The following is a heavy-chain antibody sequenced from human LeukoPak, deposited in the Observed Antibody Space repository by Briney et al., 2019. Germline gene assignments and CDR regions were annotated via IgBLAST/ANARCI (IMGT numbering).Heavy chain of an antibody. CDR1: GFIFSSYS. J-gene: IGHJ3*02. Sequence: GGSLRLSCAAFGFIFSSYSMNWVRQAPGKGLEWVSYISSSSSPIYYADSVKGRFTISRDNARNSLYLQMNSLRAEDTAVYYCARDHHRRLYDSQARDTFDIWGQGTMVTVSS. D-gene: IGHD3-22*01. CDR2: ISSSSSPI. CDR3: ARDHHRRLYDSQARDTFDI. V-gene: IGHV3-48*01.